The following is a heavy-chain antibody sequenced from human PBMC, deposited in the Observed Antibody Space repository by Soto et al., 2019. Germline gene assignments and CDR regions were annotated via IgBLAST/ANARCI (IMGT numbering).Heavy chain of an antibody. CDR3: AASYGSGSYVDY. CDR1: GFTFSSYA. D-gene: IGHD3-10*01. CDR2: ISYDGSSK. V-gene: IGHV3-30-3*01. Sequence: QVQLVESGGGVVQPGRSLRLSCAASGFTFSSYAMHWVRQAPGKGLEWVAVISYDGSSKYYADSVKGRFSISRDNSKNTLYLQMNSLRAEDTAVYYCAASYGSGSYVDYWGQGTLVTVSS. J-gene: IGHJ4*02.